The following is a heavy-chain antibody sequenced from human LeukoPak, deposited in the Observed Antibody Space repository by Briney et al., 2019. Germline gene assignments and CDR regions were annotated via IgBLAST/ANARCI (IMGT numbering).Heavy chain of an antibody. J-gene: IGHJ4*02. CDR1: GFTFSSYA. CDR3: AKDPTMVRGVVQKGTRDDY. Sequence: GRSLRLSCAASGFTFSSYAMSWVRQDAGKGLGWVSAISGSGGSTYYADSVKGRFTISRDNSKNTLYLQMNSLRAEDTAVYYCAKDPTMVRGVVQKGTRDDYWGQGTLVTVSS. D-gene: IGHD3-10*01. CDR2: ISGSGGST. V-gene: IGHV3-23*01.